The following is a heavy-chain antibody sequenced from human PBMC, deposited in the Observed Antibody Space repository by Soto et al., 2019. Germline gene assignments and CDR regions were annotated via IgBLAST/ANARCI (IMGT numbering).Heavy chain of an antibody. CDR1: GFSFSTFT. CDR3: ARGSSAWEAFDG. Sequence: GGSLRLSCAASGFSFSTFTMNWVRQAPGQGLEWVSSVSSTGTYIFYSESLKGRFTISRDNAKNSLYLQMNSLRAEDTAMYYCARGSSAWEAFDGWGQGTMVTVSS. J-gene: IGHJ3*01. V-gene: IGHV3-21*01. CDR2: VSSTGTYI. D-gene: IGHD1-26*01.